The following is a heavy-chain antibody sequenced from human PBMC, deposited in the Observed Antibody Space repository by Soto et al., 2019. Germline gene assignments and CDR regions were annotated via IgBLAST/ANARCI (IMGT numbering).Heavy chain of an antibody. CDR3: AKDLAPGRAAASCFDY. CDR2: ISGSGGST. CDR1: GFTFSRYA. Sequence: PGGSLRLSCAASGFTFSRYAMSWVRQATGKGLEWVSAISGSGGSTYYADSVKGRFTISRDNSKNTLYLQMHSLRAEDTAVYYCAKDLAPGRAAASCFDYWGQGTLVTVSS. D-gene: IGHD2-2*01. J-gene: IGHJ4*02. V-gene: IGHV3-23*01.